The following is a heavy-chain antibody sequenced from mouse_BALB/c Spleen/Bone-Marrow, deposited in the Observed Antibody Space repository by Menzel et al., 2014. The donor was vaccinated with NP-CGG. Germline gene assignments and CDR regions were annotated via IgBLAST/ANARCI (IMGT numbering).Heavy chain of an antibody. D-gene: IGHD2-4*01. CDR1: GYTFTSYD. J-gene: IGHJ3*01. Sequence: VHLVESGAELVKPGASVKLSCKASGYTFTSYDINWVRQRPEQGLEWIGWIFPGDGSTKYNEKFKGKATLTTDKSSSTAYMQLSRLTSEDSAVYLCARRVYYDYDGGAWFAYWGQGTLVTVSA. V-gene: IGHV1-85*01. CDR3: ARRVYYDYDGGAWFAY. CDR2: IFPGDGST.